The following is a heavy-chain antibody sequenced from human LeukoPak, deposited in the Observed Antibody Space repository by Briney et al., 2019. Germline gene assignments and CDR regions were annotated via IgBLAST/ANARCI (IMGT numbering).Heavy chain of an antibody. CDR1: GGSISSYY. J-gene: IGHJ5*01. CDR2: LRNNGPT. Sequence: SETLSLTRTVSGGSISSYYWSWIRQPPGKGLEWVGYLRNNGPTNHNPSLTSRVTMSVDTSKNQFSLKLTSVTAADTAVYYCARYYCSGTSCYYTNWFDSWGQGILVTVSS. V-gene: IGHV4-59*08. CDR3: ARYYCSGTSCYYTNWFDS. D-gene: IGHD2-2*01.